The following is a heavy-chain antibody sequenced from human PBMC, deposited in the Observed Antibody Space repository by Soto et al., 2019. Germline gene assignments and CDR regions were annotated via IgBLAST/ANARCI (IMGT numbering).Heavy chain of an antibody. CDR2: FDPEDGET. Sequence: GASVKVSCKVSGYTLTELSMHWVRQAPGKGLEWMGGFDPEDGETIYAQKFQGRVTMTEDTSTDTAYMELSSLRSEDTAVYYCAVSPPTYYDFWSGPQGWFDPWGQGTLVNVSS. CDR1: GYTLTELS. V-gene: IGHV1-24*01. D-gene: IGHD3-3*01. CDR3: AVSPPTYYDFWSGPQGWFDP. J-gene: IGHJ5*02.